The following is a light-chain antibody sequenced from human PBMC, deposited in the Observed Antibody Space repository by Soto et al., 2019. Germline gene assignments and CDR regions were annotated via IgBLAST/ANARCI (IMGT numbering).Light chain of an antibody. V-gene: IGLV2-14*01. J-gene: IGLJ2*01. Sequence: QSALTQPASVSGSPGQSITISCTGTSRDVGGYVSWYQQHPGKAPKLMIYEVSNRPSGVSNRFSGSKSGNTASLTISGLQAEDEADYYWRSYTSSNTVVFGGGTKLTVL. CDR2: EVS. CDR1: SRDVGGY. CDR3: RSYTSSNTVV.